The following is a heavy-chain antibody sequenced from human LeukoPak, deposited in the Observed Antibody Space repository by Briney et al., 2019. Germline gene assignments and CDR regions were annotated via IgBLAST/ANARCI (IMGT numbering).Heavy chain of an antibody. D-gene: IGHD3-16*02. CDR3: ARSGAKYYDYVWGSYRPNDAFDV. V-gene: IGHV1-69*04. J-gene: IGHJ3*01. Sequence: GASVKVSCKASEGTDSTYDINWVRLAPGQGLEWMGKIIPILTEIKYAQKFQGRVTISADKYTGTAYMELRRLRSEDTAVYYCARSGAKYYDYVWGSYRPNDAFDVWGQGTTITVSS. CDR2: IIPILTEI. CDR1: EGTDSTYD.